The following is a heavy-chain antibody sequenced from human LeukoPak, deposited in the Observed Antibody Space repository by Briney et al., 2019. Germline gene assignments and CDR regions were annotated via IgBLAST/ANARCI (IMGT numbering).Heavy chain of an antibody. D-gene: IGHD3-3*01. CDR3: ARYERRDYDFWSGYYNDNWFDP. CDR1: GGSISSGVYS. CDR2: IYHSGST. V-gene: IGHV4-30-2*01. Sequence: SETLSLTCAVSGGSISSGVYSWSWIRQPPGKGLEWIGYIYHSGSTYYNPSLKSRVTISVDRSKNQFSLKLSSVTAADTAVYYCARYERRDYDFWSGYYNDNWFDPWGQGTLVTVSS. J-gene: IGHJ5*02.